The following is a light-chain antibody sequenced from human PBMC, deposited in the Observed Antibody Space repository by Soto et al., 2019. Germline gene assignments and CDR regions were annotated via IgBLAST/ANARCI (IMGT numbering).Light chain of an antibody. V-gene: IGKV1-39*01. J-gene: IGKJ3*01. Sequence: DIFLTQSPASLSASVGDRVTITCRANQNIDKCLNWYHQKPGKAPKFLISAASSLQSGVPVRFSGSRSGTEFNLSIANLQPEDFGSYFCQQTFRNPRTFGPGTKLHI. CDR3: QQTFRNPRT. CDR1: QNIDKC. CDR2: AAS.